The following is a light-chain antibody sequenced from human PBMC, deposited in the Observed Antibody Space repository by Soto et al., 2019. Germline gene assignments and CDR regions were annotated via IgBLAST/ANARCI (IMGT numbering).Light chain of an antibody. Sequence: QSALTQPRSVSGSPGQSVTISCTGTSGDVGGYDYVSWYLKHPDKAPNLIIYDVSKRPSGVPDRFSASKSGNTAYLTVYGLQSEDESEYFCCSYAGRYKLVFGGGTKVTVL. CDR2: DVS. CDR3: CSYAGRYKLV. V-gene: IGLV2-11*01. CDR1: SGDVGGYDY. J-gene: IGLJ3*02.